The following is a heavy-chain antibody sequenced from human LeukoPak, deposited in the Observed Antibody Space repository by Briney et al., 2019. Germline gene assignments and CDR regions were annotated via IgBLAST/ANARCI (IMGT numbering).Heavy chain of an antibody. CDR2: ISWNSGSI. D-gene: IGHD3-10*01. V-gene: IGHV3-9*03. Sequence: GGSLRLSCAASGFTFDDYAMHWVRQDPGKGLEWVSGISWNSGSIGYADSVKGRFTISRDNAKNSLYLQMNSLRAEDMALYYCAKAMVRGVISPYFDYWGQGTLVTVSS. CDR3: AKAMVRGVISPYFDY. CDR1: GFTFDDYA. J-gene: IGHJ4*02.